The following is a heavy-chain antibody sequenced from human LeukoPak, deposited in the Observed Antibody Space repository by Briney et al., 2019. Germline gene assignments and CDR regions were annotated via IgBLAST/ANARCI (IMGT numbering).Heavy chain of an antibody. CDR1: GYTFTGYH. J-gene: IGHJ4*02. Sequence: ASVKVSCKASGYTFTGYHIHWVRQAPGQGLEWMGRINPYSGDTNFAQKFQGRVTMTRDTSITTAYMDLSSLTPDDTAVYYCASRIVGEDYYGSVSYYPSWGQGTLVTVSS. V-gene: IGHV1-2*06. D-gene: IGHD3-10*01. CDR2: INPYSGDT. CDR3: ASRIVGEDYYGSVSYYPS.